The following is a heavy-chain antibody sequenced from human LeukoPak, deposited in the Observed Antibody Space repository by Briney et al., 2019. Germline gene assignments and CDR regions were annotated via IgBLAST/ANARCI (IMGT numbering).Heavy chain of an antibody. V-gene: IGHV3-33*06. J-gene: IGHJ4*02. CDR3: AKDAQRGFDYSNSLEY. D-gene: IGHD4-11*01. Sequence: PGGSLRLSCAASGFTYSHYGMHWVRQAPGKGLEWVAVIWSDATEKYYGDAVKGRFTTSRDNSRNTLYLQMNSLRAEDTAVYYCAKDAQRGFDYSNSLEYWGQGTLVTVSS. CDR2: IWSDATEK. CDR1: GFTYSHYG.